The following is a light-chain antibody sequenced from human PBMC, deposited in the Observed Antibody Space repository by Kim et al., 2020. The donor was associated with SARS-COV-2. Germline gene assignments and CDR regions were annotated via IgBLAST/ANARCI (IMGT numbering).Light chain of an antibody. V-gene: IGLV3-25*03. Sequence: SYELTQPPSVSVSPGHTARITCSGDALPKQYVYWYRQKPGQAPVVVIYKDIERPSEIPERFSASSSGTTVTLTITGVQAEDEADYYCQSADSSGTYVVFGGGTQLTVL. CDR1: ALPKQY. CDR2: KDI. CDR3: QSADSSGTYVV. J-gene: IGLJ2*01.